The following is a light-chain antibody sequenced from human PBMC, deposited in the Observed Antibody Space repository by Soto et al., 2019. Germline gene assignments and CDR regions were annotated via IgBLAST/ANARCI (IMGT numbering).Light chain of an antibody. CDR2: GAS. J-gene: IGKJ5*01. CDR3: HQRQYWPPIT. Sequence: EIVLTQSPGTLSLSPGERATLSCRASQSINSTYLAWYQQIPGQAPRLLIYGASSRATGFPHRFSGSGSGTDFTLTISSLEPEDFAVYYCHQRQYWPPITFGQGTRLEIK. CDR1: QSINSTY. V-gene: IGKV3D-20*02.